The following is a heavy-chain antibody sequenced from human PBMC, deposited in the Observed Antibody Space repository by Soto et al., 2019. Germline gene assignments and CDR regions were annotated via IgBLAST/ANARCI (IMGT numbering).Heavy chain of an antibody. D-gene: IGHD3-22*01. J-gene: IGHJ3*02. V-gene: IGHV1-18*01. CDR1: GYTFTSYG. Sequence: ASVKVSCKAFGYTFTSYGISWVRQAPGQGLEWMGWISAYNGNTNYAQKIQGRVTMTTDTSTSTAYMELRSLRSDDTAVYYCARGYYYDSSGHDAFDIWGQGTMVTVSS. CDR3: ARGYYYDSSGHDAFDI. CDR2: ISAYNGNT.